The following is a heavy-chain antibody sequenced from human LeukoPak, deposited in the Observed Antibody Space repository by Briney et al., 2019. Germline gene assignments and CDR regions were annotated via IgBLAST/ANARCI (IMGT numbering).Heavy chain of an antibody. CDR3: ARVSSGWPDPFDY. Sequence: PGGSLRLSCAASGFTFSSYAMSWVRQAPGKGLEWVSYISSSSSTIYYADSVKGRFTISRDNAKNSLYLQMNSLRAEDTAVYYCARVSSGWPDPFDYWGQGTLVTVSS. V-gene: IGHV3-48*01. CDR1: GFTFSSYA. J-gene: IGHJ4*02. CDR2: ISSSSSTI. D-gene: IGHD6-19*01.